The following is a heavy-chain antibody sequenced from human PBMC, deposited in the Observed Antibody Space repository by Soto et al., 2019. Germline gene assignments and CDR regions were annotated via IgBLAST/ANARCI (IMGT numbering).Heavy chain of an antibody. J-gene: IGHJ4*02. CDR1: GGSISSGDYY. V-gene: IGHV4-30-4*01. CDR3: ASRHSSPYFDY. D-gene: IGHD6-13*01. CDR2: IYYSGST. Sequence: PSETLSLTCTVSGGSISSGDYYRRWIRQPPGKGLEWIGSIYYSGSTYYNPSLKSRVTISVDTSKNQFSLKLNSVTAADTAVYYCASRHSSPYFDYWGQGTLVPSPQ.